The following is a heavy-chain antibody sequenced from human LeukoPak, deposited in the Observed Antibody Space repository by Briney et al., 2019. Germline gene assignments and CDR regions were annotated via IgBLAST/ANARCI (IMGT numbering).Heavy chain of an antibody. D-gene: IGHD5-18*01. CDR2: ISHSGST. V-gene: IGHV4-4*02. Sequence: SETLSLTCAVSGGSISSTNWWSWVRQPPGKGLEWIGEISHSGSTNYNPSLKSRVTISVDKSKNQFSLKLSSVTAADTAVYYCARSARGYSYGGGGDWFDPWGQGTLVTVSS. CDR3: ARSARGYSYGGGGDWFDP. J-gene: IGHJ5*02. CDR1: GGSISSTNW.